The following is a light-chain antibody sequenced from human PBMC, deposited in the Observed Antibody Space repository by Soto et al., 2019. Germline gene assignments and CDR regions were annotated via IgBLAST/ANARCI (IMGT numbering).Light chain of an antibody. V-gene: IGKV3-11*01. CDR3: QQHSHWPPWT. CDR1: QSVSNN. Sequence: EIIMTQSPATLSVSPGERATLSCRASQSVSNNLAWYQQKPGQAPRLLIFGASNRATGIPARFSGSGSGTDFTLTISNLEPEDFAVYYCQQHSHWPPWTFGQGTKVDIK. CDR2: GAS. J-gene: IGKJ1*01.